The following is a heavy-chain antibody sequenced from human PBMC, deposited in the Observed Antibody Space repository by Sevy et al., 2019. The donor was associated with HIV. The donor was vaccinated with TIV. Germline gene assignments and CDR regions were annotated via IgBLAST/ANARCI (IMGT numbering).Heavy chain of an antibody. J-gene: IGHJ6*03. D-gene: IGHD1-26*01. CDR3: AKSGRVYYYYMDV. CDR1: GLTFSSYA. CDR2: ISGSSGST. Sequence: GGSLRLSCAASGLTFSSYAMSWVRQAPGKGLEWVSGISGSSGSTYYADSVKGRFTISRDNSKNTLYLQMNSLRAEDTAVYYCAKSGRVYYYYMDVWGKGTTVTVSS. V-gene: IGHV3-23*01.